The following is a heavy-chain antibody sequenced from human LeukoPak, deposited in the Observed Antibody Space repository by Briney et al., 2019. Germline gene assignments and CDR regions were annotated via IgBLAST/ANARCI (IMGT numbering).Heavy chain of an antibody. CDR3: AKLAKYFYGSETYYFFEH. CDR1: GFTFSNYW. V-gene: IGHV3-74*01. D-gene: IGHD3-10*01. CDR2: INSDGINT. J-gene: IGHJ4*02. Sequence: GGSLRLSCAASGFTFSNYWMHWVRQAPGKGLVWVSRINSDGINTSYADSVKGQFTISRDNAKNSLYLQMNSLRVEDTAVYYCAKLAKYFYGSETYYFFEHWGQGTPVTASS.